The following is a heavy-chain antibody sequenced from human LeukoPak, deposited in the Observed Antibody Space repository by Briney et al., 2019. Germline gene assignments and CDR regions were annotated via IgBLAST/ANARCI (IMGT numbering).Heavy chain of an antibody. J-gene: IGHJ4*02. Sequence: PGGSLRLSCAASGFTFSRYAMHWVRQAPGKGLEWVGRIKSKTDGGTTDYAAPVKGRFTISRDDSKNTLYLQMNSLKTEDTAVYYCTTDRGYDYGDSYWGQGTLVTVSS. D-gene: IGHD4-17*01. CDR3: TTDRGYDYGDSY. CDR2: IKSKTDGGTT. V-gene: IGHV3-15*01. CDR1: GFTFSRYA.